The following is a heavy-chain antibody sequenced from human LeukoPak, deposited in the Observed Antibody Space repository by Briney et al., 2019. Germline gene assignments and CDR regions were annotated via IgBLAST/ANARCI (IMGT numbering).Heavy chain of an antibody. CDR1: GYTFTSYD. Sequence: ASVKVSCKASGYTFTSYDINWVRQATGQGLEWMGWMNPNSGNTGYAQKFQGRVTITTDESTSTAYMELSSLRSEDTAVYYCARDLVATIVAPDAFDIWGQGTMVTVSS. CDR3: ARDLVATIVAPDAFDI. J-gene: IGHJ3*02. D-gene: IGHD5-12*01. CDR2: MNPNSGNT. V-gene: IGHV1-8*03.